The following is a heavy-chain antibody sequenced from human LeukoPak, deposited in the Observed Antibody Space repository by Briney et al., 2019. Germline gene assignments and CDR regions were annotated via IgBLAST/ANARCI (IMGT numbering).Heavy chain of an antibody. V-gene: IGHV4-30-2*01. J-gene: IGHJ2*01. CDR1: GGSISSGGYS. D-gene: IGHD4-23*01. Sequence: SETLSLTCAVSGGSISSGGYSWSWIRQPPGKGLEWIGYIYHSGSTYYNPSLKSRVTISVDTSKNQFSLKLTSMTAADTAVYYCVRHSVVSPHRYFDLWGRGTLVTVSS. CDR3: VRHSVVSPHRYFDL. CDR2: IYHSGST.